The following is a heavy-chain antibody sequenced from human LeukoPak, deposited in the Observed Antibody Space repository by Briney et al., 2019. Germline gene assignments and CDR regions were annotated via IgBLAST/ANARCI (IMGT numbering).Heavy chain of an antibody. CDR3: ARSLPIVVVPAAIDYYYYYMDV. J-gene: IGHJ6*03. Sequence: GASVKVSCKASGYTFTSYGISWVRQAPGQGLEWMGWISAYNGNTNYAQKLQGRVTMTTDTSTSTAYMELRSLRSDDTAVYYCARSLPIVVVPAAIDYYYYYMDVWGKGTTVTVSS. CDR1: GYTFTSYG. CDR2: ISAYNGNT. D-gene: IGHD2-2*02. V-gene: IGHV1-18*01.